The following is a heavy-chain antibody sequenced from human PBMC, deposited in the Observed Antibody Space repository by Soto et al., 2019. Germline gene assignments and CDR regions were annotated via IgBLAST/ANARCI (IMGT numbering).Heavy chain of an antibody. V-gene: IGHV2-5*02. J-gene: IGHJ3*02. CDR3: AHGSRAAAGFDVFDS. D-gene: IGHD6-13*01. CDR1: GFSLSTSGVG. Sequence: SGPTLVNPTQTLTLTCTFSGFSLSTSGVGVGWIRQPPGKALEWLALIYWDDDKRYSPSLKSRLTITKDTSKNQVVLTMTNMDPVDTATYYCAHGSRAAAGFDVFDSWAKRTMVTVSS. CDR2: IYWDDDK.